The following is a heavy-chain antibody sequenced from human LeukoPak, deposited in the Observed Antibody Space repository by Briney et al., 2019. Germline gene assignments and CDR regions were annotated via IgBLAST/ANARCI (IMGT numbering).Heavy chain of an antibody. Sequence: PGESLKISCKGSGYSFTNNWIGWVRQMPGKGLEWMWITYPGDSNTRYSPSFQGQVTISADKSISSAYLQWSSLKASDTAMYYCVRSPACSSGTCYPNWFDPWGQGTLVTVSS. CDR2: TYPGDSNT. V-gene: IGHV5-51*01. J-gene: IGHJ5*02. D-gene: IGHD2-15*01. CDR1: GYSFTNNW. CDR3: VRSPACSSGTCYPNWFDP.